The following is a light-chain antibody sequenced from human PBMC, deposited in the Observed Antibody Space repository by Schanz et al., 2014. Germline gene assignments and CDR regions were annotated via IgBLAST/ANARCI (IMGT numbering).Light chain of an antibody. CDR1: SSDVGSYNL. J-gene: IGLJ3*02. V-gene: IGLV2-23*01. CDR2: EGT. CDR3: CSYADSSTWV. Sequence: QSALTQPASVSGSPGQSITISCTGTSSDVGSYNLVSWYQHHPGKAPKLMIYEGTKRPSGVSNRFSGSRSGSTASLTISGLQAEDEADYYCCSYADSSTWVFGGGTKLTVL.